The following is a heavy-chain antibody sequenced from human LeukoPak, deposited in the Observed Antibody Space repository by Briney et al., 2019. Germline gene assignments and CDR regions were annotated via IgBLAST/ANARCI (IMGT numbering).Heavy chain of an antibody. D-gene: IGHD4-17*01. Sequence: GGSLRLSCAASGFTFSSYEMNWVRQAPGKGLEWVSYISSSGSTIYYADSVKGRFTISRDDAKNSLYLQMNSLRPEDTAVYYCAKGGASVTRYVDYWGQGTLVTVSS. J-gene: IGHJ4*02. CDR1: GFTFSSYE. CDR3: AKGGASVTRYVDY. CDR2: ISSSGSTI. V-gene: IGHV3-48*03.